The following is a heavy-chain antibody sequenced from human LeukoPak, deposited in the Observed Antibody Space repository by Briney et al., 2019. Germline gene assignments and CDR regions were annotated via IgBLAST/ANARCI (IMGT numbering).Heavy chain of an antibody. CDR2: ITSSNNYI. Sequence: GGSLRLSCAGSGLTFSTYSMNWVRQAPGKGLEWVSSITSSNNYIYYADSMKGRFTISRDNAKNSLYLQMNSLRAEDTAVNYCARGFDSRFFDYWGQGTLVTVSS. CDR1: GLTFSTYS. J-gene: IGHJ4*02. V-gene: IGHV3-21*01. CDR3: ARGFDSRFFDY. D-gene: IGHD3-22*01.